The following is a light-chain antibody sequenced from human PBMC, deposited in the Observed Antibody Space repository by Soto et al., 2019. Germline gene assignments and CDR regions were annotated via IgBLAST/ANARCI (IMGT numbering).Light chain of an antibody. CDR3: CSYASRSTLV. Sequence: QSALTQPASVSGSPGQSITISCTGTSSDIGTYNLVSWHQHHPGKAPKLMIYEGSKRPSGVSNRFSGSRSGNTASLTISGLQAEDEAVYYCCSYASRSTLVFGGGTKVTVL. CDR2: EGS. J-gene: IGLJ2*01. CDR1: SSDIGTYNL. V-gene: IGLV2-23*01.